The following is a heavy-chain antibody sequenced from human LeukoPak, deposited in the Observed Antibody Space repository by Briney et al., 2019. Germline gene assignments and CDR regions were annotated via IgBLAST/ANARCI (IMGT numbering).Heavy chain of an antibody. V-gene: IGHV3-11*01. CDR3: ARAVSEAYYSDY. CDR2: ISSSGSTI. D-gene: IGHD3-10*01. J-gene: IGHJ4*02. CDR1: GFTFSDYY. Sequence: GGSLRLSCAASGFTFSDYYMSWIRQAPGKGLEWVSYISSSGSTIYYADSVKGRFTISRDNAKNSLYLQMNSLGAEDTAVYYCARAVSEAYYSDYWGQGTLVTVSS.